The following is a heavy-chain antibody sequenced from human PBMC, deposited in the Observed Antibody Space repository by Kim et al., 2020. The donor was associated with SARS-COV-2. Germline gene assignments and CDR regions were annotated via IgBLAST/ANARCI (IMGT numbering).Heavy chain of an antibody. V-gene: IGHV3-53*01. Sequence: YSDESTYSPDSVKGRFTISRDKSKNTLHLQMNSLRAEDTAVYYCARDSDYWGQGTLVTVSS. J-gene: IGHJ4*02. CDR2: YSDEST. CDR3: ARDSDY.